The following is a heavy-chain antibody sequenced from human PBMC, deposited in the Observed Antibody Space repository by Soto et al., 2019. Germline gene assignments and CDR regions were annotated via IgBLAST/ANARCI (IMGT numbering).Heavy chain of an antibody. Sequence: QVQLQESGPGLVKPSQTLSLTCTVSGGSISSGGYYWSWIRQHPGKGLEWIGYIYYSGSTYYNPPLXSXFTISAATSKNQFSLKLSSVTAADTAVSYCARGVLPWGQGTLVTVSS. J-gene: IGHJ5*02. CDR1: GGSISSGGYY. CDR2: IYYSGST. V-gene: IGHV4-31*03. CDR3: ARGVLP.